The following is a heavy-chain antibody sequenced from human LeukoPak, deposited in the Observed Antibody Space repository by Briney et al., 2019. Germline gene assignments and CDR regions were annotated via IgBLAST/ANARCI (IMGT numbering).Heavy chain of an antibody. CDR1: GVSFSGYY. V-gene: IGHV4-34*01. CDR2: IIHSGST. CDR3: ARGISPKGMGGRRFDY. D-gene: IGHD1-26*01. Sequence: PSETLSLTCAVYGVSFSGYYWSWLRQPPGKGLEWVGEIIHSGSTNYNPSLKSRVTISVATSKNQFSLKLSSVTAADTAVYYCARGISPKGMGGRRFDYWGQGTLVTVSS. J-gene: IGHJ4*02.